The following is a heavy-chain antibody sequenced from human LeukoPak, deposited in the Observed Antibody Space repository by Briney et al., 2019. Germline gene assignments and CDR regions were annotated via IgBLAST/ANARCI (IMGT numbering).Heavy chain of an antibody. J-gene: IGHJ4*02. D-gene: IGHD1-26*01. V-gene: IGHV3-7*01. CDR1: GFTFTRCA. CDR2: IKQDGSEK. Sequence: PGGSLRLSCAASGFTFTRCAMSWVRQAPGKGLEWVANIKQDGSEKYYVDSVKGRFTISRDNAKNSLYLQMNSLRAEDTAVYYCARDGIIVGAQGFDYWGQGTLVTVSS. CDR3: ARDGIIVGAQGFDY.